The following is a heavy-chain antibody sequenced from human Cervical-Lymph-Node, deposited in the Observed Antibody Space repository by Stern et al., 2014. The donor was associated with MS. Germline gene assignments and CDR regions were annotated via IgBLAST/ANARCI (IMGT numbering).Heavy chain of an antibody. Sequence: EVQLVESGAEVKKPGESLKISCQGSPYTWIAWVRQMPGKGLEWMGIIYPGDSDTKYSPSFQGQVTISADKSISTAYLQWSSLKASDTAMYYCASIDFIWGTYRYYYFNHWGQGTLVSVSS. CDR2: IYPGDSDT. D-gene: IGHD3-16*02. V-gene: IGHV5-51*01. CDR1: PYTW. CDR3: ASIDFIWGTYRYYYFNH. J-gene: IGHJ4*02.